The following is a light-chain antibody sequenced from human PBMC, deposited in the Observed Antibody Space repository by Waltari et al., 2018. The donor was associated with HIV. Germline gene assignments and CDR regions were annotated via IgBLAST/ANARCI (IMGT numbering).Light chain of an antibody. CDR3: CSYAGSYPVV. V-gene: IGLV2-11*01. CDR1: SSDVGVYNF. Sequence: QSALTQPRSVSGSPGQSVPIPCTGTSSDVGVYNFVPWYQQHPGKAPKLMIYDVSKRPSGVPDRFSGSKSGNTASLTISGLQAEDEADYYCCSYAGSYPVVFGGGTKLTVL. J-gene: IGLJ2*01. CDR2: DVS.